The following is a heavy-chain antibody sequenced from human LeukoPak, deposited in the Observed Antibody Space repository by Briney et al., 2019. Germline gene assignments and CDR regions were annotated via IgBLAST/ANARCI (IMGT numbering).Heavy chain of an antibody. CDR2: ADPEDGET. CDR1: GYTFTDYY. V-gene: IGHV1-69-2*01. Sequence: ASVKVSCKVSGYTFTDYYMHWVQQAPGKGLEWMGLADPEDGETIYAEKFQGRVTITADTSTDTAYMELSSLRSEDTAVYYCATGDGITGPNNWFDPWGQGTLVTVSS. D-gene: IGHD1-20*01. CDR3: ATGDGITGPNNWFDP. J-gene: IGHJ5*02.